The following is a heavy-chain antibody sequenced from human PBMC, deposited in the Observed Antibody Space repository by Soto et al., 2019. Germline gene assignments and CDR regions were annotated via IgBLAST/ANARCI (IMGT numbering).Heavy chain of an antibody. J-gene: IGHJ4*02. V-gene: IGHV4-31*03. D-gene: IGHD3-16*01. Sequence: PSETLSLTCTVSGGSIRSTGYYWSWIRQHPGKGLEWVSYISSSGSTYYNPSLGSRVTISLDTSDNQFSLRLSSVTAADTAVYYCARVEGDTSKRKFDVRGPGTLVTVSS. CDR3: ARVEGDTSKRKFDV. CDR1: GGSIRSTGYY. CDR2: ISSSGST.